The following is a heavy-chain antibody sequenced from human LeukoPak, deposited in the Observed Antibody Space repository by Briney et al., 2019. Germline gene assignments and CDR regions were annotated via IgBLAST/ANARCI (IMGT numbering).Heavy chain of an antibody. CDR2: IYYSGST. D-gene: IGHD2-2*01. CDR1: GGSISSYY. CDR3: ARGLGTRYFDL. V-gene: IGHV4-59*01. Sequence: SETLSLTCTVSGGSISSYYWSWIRQPPGKGLEWIGYIYYSGSTNYNPSLKSRVTISVDTSKNQFSLKLSSVTAADTAVYYCARGLGTRYFDLWGRGTLVTVSS. J-gene: IGHJ2*01.